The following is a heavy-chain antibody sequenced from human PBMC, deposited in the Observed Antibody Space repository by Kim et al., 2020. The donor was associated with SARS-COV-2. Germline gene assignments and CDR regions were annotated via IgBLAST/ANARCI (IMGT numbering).Heavy chain of an antibody. CDR2: IWYDGSNK. CDR1: GFTFSSYG. Sequence: GGSLRLSCAASGFTFSSYGMHWVRQAPGKGLEWVAVIWYDGSNKYYADSVKGRFTISRDNSKNTLYLQMNSLRAEDTAVYYCARDQGWHSSSWYEDYYYYGMDVWGQGTTVTVSS. J-gene: IGHJ6*02. CDR3: ARDQGWHSSSWYEDYYYYGMDV. D-gene: IGHD6-13*01. V-gene: IGHV3-33*01.